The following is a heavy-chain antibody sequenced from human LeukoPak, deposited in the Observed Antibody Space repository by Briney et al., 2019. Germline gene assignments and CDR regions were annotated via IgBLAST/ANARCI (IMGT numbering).Heavy chain of an antibody. J-gene: IGHJ4*02. Sequence: PSETLSLTCTVSGGSISSYYWSWIRQPPGKGLEWIGYIYYSGSTNYNPSLKSRVTISVDTSKNQFSLKLSSVTPADTAVYYCASSPPLYDSSGYYGYWGQGTLVTVSS. V-gene: IGHV4-59*08. CDR3: ASSPPLYDSSGYYGY. D-gene: IGHD3-22*01. CDR2: IYYSGST. CDR1: GGSISSYY.